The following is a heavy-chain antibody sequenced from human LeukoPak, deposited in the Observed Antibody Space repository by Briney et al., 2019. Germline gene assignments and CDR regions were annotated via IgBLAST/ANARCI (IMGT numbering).Heavy chain of an antibody. CDR2: ISYSGST. CDR3: ARRFVDGHWGFRPFDY. J-gene: IGHJ4*02. Sequence: PSETLSLTCTVSGGSISSSSYYWGWIRQPPGKGLEWIGSISYSGSTYYNPPLKSRVTISVDTSKNQFSLKLSSVTAADTAVYYCARRFVDGHWGFRPFDYWGQGTLVTVSS. D-gene: IGHD7-27*01. V-gene: IGHV4-39*01. CDR1: GGSISSSSYY.